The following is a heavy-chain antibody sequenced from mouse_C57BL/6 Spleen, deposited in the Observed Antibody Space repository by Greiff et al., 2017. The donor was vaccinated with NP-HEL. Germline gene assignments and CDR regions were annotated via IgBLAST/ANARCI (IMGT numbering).Heavy chain of an antibody. CDR3: TRVVLAMDY. V-gene: IGHV5-9-1*02. CDR2: ISSGGDYI. Sequence: EVMLVESGEGLVKPGGSLKLSCAASGFTFSSYAMSWVRQTPEKRLEWVAYISSGGDYIYYADTVKGRFTISRDNTRNTLYLQMCSLKSEDTAMYYCTRVVLAMDYLGQGTSVTVSS. J-gene: IGHJ4*01. CDR1: GFTFSSYA.